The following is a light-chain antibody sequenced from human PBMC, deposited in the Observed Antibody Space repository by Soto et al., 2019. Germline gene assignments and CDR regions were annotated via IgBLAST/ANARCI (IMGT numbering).Light chain of an antibody. V-gene: IGLV2-11*01. J-gene: IGLJ1*01. CDR3: CSYAGRDTLYV. CDR2: DVS. Sequence: QSVLTQPRSVSGSPGQPVTISCTGTSTDVGGYNYVSWYQQHPGKVPKLMLYDVSKRPSGVPDRFSGSKSGNTASLTISGLQADDEAAYYCCSYAGRDTLYVFGSGTKVTVL. CDR1: STDVGGYNY.